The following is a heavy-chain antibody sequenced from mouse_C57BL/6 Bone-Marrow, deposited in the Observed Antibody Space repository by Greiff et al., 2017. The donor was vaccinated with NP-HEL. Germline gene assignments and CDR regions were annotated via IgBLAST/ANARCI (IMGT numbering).Heavy chain of an antibody. CDR3: ALVPVYFDY. J-gene: IGHJ2*01. Sequence: EVQLQQSGAELVKPGASVKLSCTASGFNIKDYYMHWVKQRTEQGLEWIGRIAPEDGETKYAPNFQGRTTITADTPSNTAYLQLRSLTSEDTAVYYCALVPVYFDYWGQGTTLTVSS. V-gene: IGHV14-2*01. CDR1: GFNIKDYY. CDR2: IAPEDGET.